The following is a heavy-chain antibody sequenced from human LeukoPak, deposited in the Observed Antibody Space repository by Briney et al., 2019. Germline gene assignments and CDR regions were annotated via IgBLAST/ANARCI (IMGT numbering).Heavy chain of an antibody. CDR2: IHYTGST. Sequence: SETLSLTCTVSGGSISSYYWSWIRQSPGKGLECIGFIHYTGSTNYNPSLKSRVTISVETSKNQFSLKLKSVTAADTAVYYCARGGYYGSGNDFRFDPWGQGTLVTVSS. CDR3: ARGGYYGSGNDFRFDP. D-gene: IGHD3-10*01. J-gene: IGHJ5*02. V-gene: IGHV4-59*01. CDR1: GGSISSYY.